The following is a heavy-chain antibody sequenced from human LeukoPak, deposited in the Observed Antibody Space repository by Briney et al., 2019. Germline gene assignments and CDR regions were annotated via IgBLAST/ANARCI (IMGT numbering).Heavy chain of an antibody. V-gene: IGHV4-4*07. Sequence: SETLSLTCTVSGGSISSYYWSWIRQPAGEGLEWIGRIYTSGSTNYNPSLKSRVTISVDTSKNQFSLKLSSVTAADTAVYYCARGGGYDSSGEFDYWGQGTLVTVSS. D-gene: IGHD3-22*01. CDR3: ARGGGYDSSGEFDY. CDR2: IYTSGST. J-gene: IGHJ4*02. CDR1: GGSISSYY.